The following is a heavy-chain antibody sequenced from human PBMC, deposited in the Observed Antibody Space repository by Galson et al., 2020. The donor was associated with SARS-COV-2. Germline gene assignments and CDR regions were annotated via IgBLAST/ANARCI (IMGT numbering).Heavy chain of an antibody. Sequence: ASVKVSCKASGYSFTSYYTHWVRQAPGQGLEWMGIINPSGGMTSYAQKFQGRVTMTRDTSTSTVYMELSSLRSEDTAVYFCARDRATVTSHYYYGLDVWGQGTTVTVSS. CDR2: INPSGGMT. CDR1: GYSFTSYY. J-gene: IGHJ6*02. D-gene: IGHD4-4*01. CDR3: ARDRATVTSHYYYGLDV. V-gene: IGHV1-46*01.